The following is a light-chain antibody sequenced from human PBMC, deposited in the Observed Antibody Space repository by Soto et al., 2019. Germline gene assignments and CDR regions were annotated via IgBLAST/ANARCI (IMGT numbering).Light chain of an antibody. V-gene: IGKV3-11*01. CDR2: DAS. CDR3: QQRIDWPIT. Sequence: EIVLTQSPATVSLSPGERATLSYRASQSVSNYLAWYQQRPAQAPRLLIYDASNRATGIPARFSGSGSGTDFTLTISSLEPEDFAVYYCQQRIDWPITFGQGTRLETK. J-gene: IGKJ5*01. CDR1: QSVSNY.